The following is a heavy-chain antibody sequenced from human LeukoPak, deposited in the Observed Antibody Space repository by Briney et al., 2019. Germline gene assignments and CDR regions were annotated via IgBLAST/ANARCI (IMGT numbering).Heavy chain of an antibody. D-gene: IGHD3-10*01. CDR1: GFTFSSYS. V-gene: IGHV3-48*04. Sequence: GGSLRLSCAASGFTFSSYSMNWVRQAPGKGLEWVSYISSSSSTIYYADSVKGRFTISRDNAKNSLYLQMNSLRAEDTAVYYCARGRGDYYGPAADYWGQGTLVTVSS. J-gene: IGHJ4*02. CDR3: ARGRGDYYGPAADY. CDR2: ISSSSSTI.